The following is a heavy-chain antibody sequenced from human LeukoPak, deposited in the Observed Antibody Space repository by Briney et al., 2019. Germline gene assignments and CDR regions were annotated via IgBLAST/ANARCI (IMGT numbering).Heavy chain of an antibody. CDR1: GYTFTSYD. D-gene: IGHD3-3*02. V-gene: IGHV1-2*02. CDR3: ARDRRIFGAHPSGY. J-gene: IGHJ4*02. CDR2: INPNSGGT. Sequence: GASVKVSCKASGYTFTSYDINWVRQAPGQGLEWMGWINPNSGGTNYAQKFQGRVTMTRDTSISTAYMELSRLRSDDTAVYYCARDRRIFGAHPSGYWGQGTLVTVSS.